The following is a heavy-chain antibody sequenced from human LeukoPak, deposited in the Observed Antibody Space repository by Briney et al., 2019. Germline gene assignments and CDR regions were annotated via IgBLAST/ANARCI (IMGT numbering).Heavy chain of an antibody. Sequence: ASVKVSCKASGYTFTSYYMHWVRQAPGQGLEWMGIINPSGGSTSYAQKFQGRVTMTRDTSTSTVYMELSSPRSEDTAVYYCARSLGYCSGGSCTDAFDIWGQGTMVTVSS. V-gene: IGHV1-46*01. J-gene: IGHJ3*02. D-gene: IGHD2-15*01. CDR1: GYTFTSYY. CDR2: INPSGGST. CDR3: ARSLGYCSGGSCTDAFDI.